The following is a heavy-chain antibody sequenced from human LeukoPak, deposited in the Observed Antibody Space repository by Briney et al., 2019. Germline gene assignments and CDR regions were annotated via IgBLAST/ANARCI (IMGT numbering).Heavy chain of an antibody. CDR1: GGSISSGGYY. J-gene: IGHJ4*02. V-gene: IGHV4-31*03. Sequence: SETLSLTCTVSGGSISSGGYYWSWIRQHPGKGLEWIGCISYSGIAYYNRSLKSRAIVSVDTSRNQFSLDLSSVTAADTALYYCARVLYDYYFDFWGQGTLVTVSS. D-gene: IGHD2/OR15-2a*01. CDR3: ARVLYDYYFDF. CDR2: ISYSGIA.